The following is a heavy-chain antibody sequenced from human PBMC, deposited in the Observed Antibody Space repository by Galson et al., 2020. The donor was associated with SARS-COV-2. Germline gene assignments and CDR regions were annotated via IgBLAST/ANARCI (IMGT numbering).Heavy chain of an antibody. CDR1: GFPFSSYW. V-gene: IGHV3-7*03. CDR2: IKQDGSEK. J-gene: IGHJ3*02. D-gene: IGHD2-21*01. CDR3: ARGGGIVVVIAMPLDDALDI. Sequence: LHGESLKISCAAPGFPFSSYWMSWVRPAPGKGLEWVPNIKQDGSEKYYVDSVKGRFTISRDNAKNSLYLQMNSLRAEDTAVYYWARGGGIVVVIAMPLDDALDIGGQGTMVTVSS.